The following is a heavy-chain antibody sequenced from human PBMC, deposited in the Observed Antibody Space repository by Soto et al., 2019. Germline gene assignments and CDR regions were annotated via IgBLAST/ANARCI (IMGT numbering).Heavy chain of an antibody. V-gene: IGHV3-21*01. CDR2: ISSSSSYI. Sequence: EVQLVESGGGLVKPGGSLRLSCAASGFTFSSYSMNWVRQAPGKGLEWVSSISSSSSYIYYADSVKGRFTISRDNAKNSLYLQMNSLRAEDTAVYYCARDFRVLWFGELLRQNDYWGQGTLVTVSS. CDR1: GFTFSSYS. J-gene: IGHJ4*02. CDR3: ARDFRVLWFGELLRQNDY. D-gene: IGHD3-10*01.